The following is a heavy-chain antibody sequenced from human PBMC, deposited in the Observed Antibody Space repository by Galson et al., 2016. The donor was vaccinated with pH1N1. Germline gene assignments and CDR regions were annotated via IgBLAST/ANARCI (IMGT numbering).Heavy chain of an antibody. Sequence: SLRLSCADSGFTFSDYYMSWIRQAPGKGLEWVSYISSSGSAIYYGDSVKGRFTISRDNAKNSLYLQMNSLRAEDTAVYYCARVCSFGELGNWFDPWGQGTLVTVSS. V-gene: IGHV3-11*01. CDR2: ISSSGSAI. CDR1: GFTFSDYY. J-gene: IGHJ5*02. D-gene: IGHD3-10*01. CDR3: ARVCSFGELGNWFDP.